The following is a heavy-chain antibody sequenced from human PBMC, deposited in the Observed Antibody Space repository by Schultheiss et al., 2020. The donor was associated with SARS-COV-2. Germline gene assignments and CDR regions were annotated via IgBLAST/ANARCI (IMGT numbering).Heavy chain of an antibody. Sequence: GESLKISCKGFGYSFTNYWIGWVRQMPGKGLEWMGIIYPGDSDTRYSPSFQGQVTISADKSISTAYLQWSSLKASDTAMYYCARGVNYGDYDAVFGWFDPWGQGTLVTVSS. CDR1: GYSFTNYW. J-gene: IGHJ5*02. V-gene: IGHV5-51*01. D-gene: IGHD4-17*01. CDR2: IYPGDSDT. CDR3: ARGVNYGDYDAVFGWFDP.